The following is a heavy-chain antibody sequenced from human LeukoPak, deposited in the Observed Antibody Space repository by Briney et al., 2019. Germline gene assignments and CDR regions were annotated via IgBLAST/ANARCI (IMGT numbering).Heavy chain of an antibody. J-gene: IGHJ6*03. CDR1: GGSFSGYY. CDR3: ARGLKVATMTHYMDV. D-gene: IGHD5-12*01. CDR2: INHSGST. V-gene: IGHV4-34*01. Sequence: SETLSLTCAVYGGSFSGYYSSWIRQPPGKGLEWIGEINHSGSTNYNPSLKSRVTISVDTSKNQFSLKLSSVTAADTAVYYCARGLKVATMTHYMDVWGKGTTVTVSS.